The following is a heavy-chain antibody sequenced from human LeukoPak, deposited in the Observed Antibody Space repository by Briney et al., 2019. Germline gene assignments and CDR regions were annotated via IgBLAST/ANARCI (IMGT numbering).Heavy chain of an antibody. Sequence: SETLSLTFTVSGGSISSYYWSWIRQPPGKGLEWIGYIYYSGSTNYNPSLKSRVTISVDTSKNQFSLKLSSVTAADTAVYYCARGFMVRGVIIPISVDYWGQGTLVTVSS. D-gene: IGHD3-10*01. CDR3: ARGFMVRGVIIPISVDY. CDR2: IYYSGST. V-gene: IGHV4-59*08. J-gene: IGHJ4*02. CDR1: GGSISSYY.